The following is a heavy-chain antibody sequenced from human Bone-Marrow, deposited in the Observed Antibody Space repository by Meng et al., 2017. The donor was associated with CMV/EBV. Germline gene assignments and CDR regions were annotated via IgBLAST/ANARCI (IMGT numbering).Heavy chain of an antibody. CDR1: GFTFSSYA. D-gene: IGHD4-17*01. V-gene: IGHV3-30*04. J-gene: IGHJ4*02. CDR3: AREGRDYGLDY. Sequence: GGSLRLSCAASGFTFSSYAMHWVRQAPGKGLEWVAVISYDGSNKYYADSVKGRFTISRDNSKNTLYLQMNGLRAEDTAVYFCAREGRDYGLDYWGQGTLVTVSS. CDR2: ISYDGSNK.